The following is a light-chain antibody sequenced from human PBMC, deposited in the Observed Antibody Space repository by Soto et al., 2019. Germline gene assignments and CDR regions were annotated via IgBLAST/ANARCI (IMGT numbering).Light chain of an antibody. J-gene: IGKJ4*01. CDR1: QSISSY. V-gene: IGKV1-39*01. CDR3: MQALQTPLT. Sequence: DIQMTQSPSSLSASVGDRVSITCRASQSISSYLNWYQQRPGKAPHLLIYAASSLQSGVPSRFSGSGSGTDFTLKISRVEAEDVGVYYCMQALQTPLTFGGGTKVDIK. CDR2: AAS.